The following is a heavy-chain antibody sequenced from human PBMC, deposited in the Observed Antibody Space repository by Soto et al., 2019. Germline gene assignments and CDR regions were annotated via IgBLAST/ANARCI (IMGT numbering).Heavy chain of an antibody. CDR2: ISYDGSNK. Sequence: GGSLRLFCAASGFTFSSYGMRWVRQAPGKGLEWVAVISYDGSNKYYADSVKGRFTISRDNSKNTLYLQMNSLRAEDTAVYYCAKDQWLVLSYFDYWGQGTLVTVSS. CDR3: AKDQWLVLSYFDY. J-gene: IGHJ4*02. D-gene: IGHD6-19*01. V-gene: IGHV3-30*18. CDR1: GFTFSSYG.